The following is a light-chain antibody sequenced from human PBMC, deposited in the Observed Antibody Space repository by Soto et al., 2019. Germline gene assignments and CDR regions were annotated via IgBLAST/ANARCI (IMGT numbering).Light chain of an antibody. V-gene: IGLV1-40*01. CDR1: RSNIRAGYE. J-gene: IGLJ1*01. CDR2: GNN. CDR3: QSYDSSLSALYV. Sequence: QSVLTQPPSVSGAPGQRVTISCTGSRSNIRAGYEVHWYQQLPGTAPKLLIYGNNNRPSGVPDRFSGSKSGTSASLAITGLQAEDEADYYCQSYDSSLSALYVFGTGTKLTVL.